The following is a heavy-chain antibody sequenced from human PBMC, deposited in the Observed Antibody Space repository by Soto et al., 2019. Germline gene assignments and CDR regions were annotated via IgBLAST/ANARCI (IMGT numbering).Heavy chain of an antibody. D-gene: IGHD4-17*01. CDR3: ARDMGTFTVTTFSYYYGMDV. CDR2: ISSSSSTI. J-gene: IGHJ6*02. CDR1: GFTFSSYS. V-gene: IGHV3-48*02. Sequence: GGSLRLSCAASGFTFSSYSMNWVRQAPGKGLEWVSYISSSSSTIYYADSVKGRFTISRDNAKNSLYLQMNSLRDEDTAVYYCARDMGTFTVTTFSYYYGMDVWGQGTTVTVSS.